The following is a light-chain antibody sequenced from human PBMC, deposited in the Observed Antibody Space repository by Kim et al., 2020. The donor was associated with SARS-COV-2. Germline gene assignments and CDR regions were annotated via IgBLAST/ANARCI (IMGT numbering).Light chain of an antibody. J-gene: IGKJ4*01. CDR3: QQRSSWPLT. Sequence: LSPGERAALSCRASQNVSSYLTWYQQKPGQSPRLLIYDASNRATGIPARFSGSGSGADFTLTISSLEPEDLAVYYCQQRSSWPLTFGGGTKVDIK. V-gene: IGKV3-11*01. CDR2: DAS. CDR1: QNVSSY.